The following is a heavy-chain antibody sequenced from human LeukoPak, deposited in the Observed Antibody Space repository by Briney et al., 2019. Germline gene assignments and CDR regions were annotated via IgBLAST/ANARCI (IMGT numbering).Heavy chain of an antibody. J-gene: IGHJ5*02. CDR1: GYTFTSYD. D-gene: IGHD3-10*01. Sequence: ASVKVSCKASGYTFTSYDINWVRQATGQGLEWMGWMNPNSGNTGYAQKFQGRVTMTRNTSISTAYMELSSLRSEDTAVYYCARFPPGGPWFGELYPVGSPGPWGQGTLVTVSS. V-gene: IGHV1-8*01. CDR2: MNPNSGNT. CDR3: ARFPPGGPWFGELYPVGSPGP.